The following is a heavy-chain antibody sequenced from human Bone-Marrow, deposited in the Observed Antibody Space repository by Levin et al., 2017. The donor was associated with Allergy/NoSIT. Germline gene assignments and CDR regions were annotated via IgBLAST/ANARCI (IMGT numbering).Heavy chain of an antibody. CDR3: AKASGNIAVVPAAPTSYYYYYGMDV. V-gene: IGHV3-23*01. D-gene: IGHD2-2*01. J-gene: IGHJ6*02. CDR2: ISGAGSST. Sequence: GESLKISCAASELPFSTSAMSWVRQAPGKGLEWVSSISGAGSSTYYADSVKGRFTISRDNSKNTLYLQMSSLRAEDTAVYYCAKASGNIAVVPAAPTSYYYYYGMDVWGQGTTVTVSS. CDR1: ELPFSTSA.